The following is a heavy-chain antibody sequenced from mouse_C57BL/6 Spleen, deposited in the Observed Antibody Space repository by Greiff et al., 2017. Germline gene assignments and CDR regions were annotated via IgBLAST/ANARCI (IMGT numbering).Heavy chain of an antibody. CDR1: GYAFSSSW. CDR3: ARQRPSWFAY. J-gene: IGHJ3*01. Sequence: QVQLQQSGPELVKPGASVKISCKASGYAFSSSWMNWVKQRPGKGLEWIGRIYPGDGDTNYNGKFKGKATLTADKSSSTAYMQLSSLTSEDSAVYFCARQRPSWFAYWGQGTLVTVSA. V-gene: IGHV1-82*01. CDR2: IYPGDGDT.